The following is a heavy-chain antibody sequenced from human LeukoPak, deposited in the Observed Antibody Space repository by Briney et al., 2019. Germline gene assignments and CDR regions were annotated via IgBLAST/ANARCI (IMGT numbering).Heavy chain of an antibody. J-gene: IGHJ4*02. CDR2: ISGSGGST. CDR1: GFTFSSYA. V-gene: IGHV3-23*01. CDR3: AIPPPSYYDFWSGYYTFGY. D-gene: IGHD3-3*01. Sequence: PGGSLRLSCAASGFTFSSYAMSWVRQAPGKGLEWVSAISGSGGSTYYADSVKGRFTISRDNSKNTLYLQMNSLRAEDTAVYYCAIPPPSYYDFWSGYYTFGYWGQGTLVTVSS.